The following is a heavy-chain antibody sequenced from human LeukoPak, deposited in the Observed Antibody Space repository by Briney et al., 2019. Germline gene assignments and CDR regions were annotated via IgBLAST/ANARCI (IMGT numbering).Heavy chain of an antibody. CDR1: GGSISSGGYY. J-gene: IGHJ5*02. D-gene: IGHD1-14*01. CDR3: ASDPGFGEGWFDP. V-gene: IGHV4-39*07. Sequence: SETLSLTCTVSGGSISSGGYYWSWIRQPPGKGLEWIGSIYYSGSTYYNPSLKSRVTISVDTSKNQFSLKLSSVTAADTAVYYCASDPGFGEGWFDPWGQGTLVTVSS. CDR2: IYYSGST.